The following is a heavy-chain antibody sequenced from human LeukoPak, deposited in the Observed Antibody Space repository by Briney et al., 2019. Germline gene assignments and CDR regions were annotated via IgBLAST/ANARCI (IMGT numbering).Heavy chain of an antibody. D-gene: IGHD2-2*01. CDR2: MSGSGGST. CDR1: GFTFSSYV. Sequence: PGGSLRLSCAASGFTFSSYVVSWVRQAPGKGLEWVSGMSGSGGSTYYGDSVKGRFTISRDNSKNTLYLQMNSLRAEDTAVYYCAKDRAVVIPTAIDYWGQGTLVTVSS. J-gene: IGHJ4*02. CDR3: AKDRAVVIPTAIDY. V-gene: IGHV3-23*02.